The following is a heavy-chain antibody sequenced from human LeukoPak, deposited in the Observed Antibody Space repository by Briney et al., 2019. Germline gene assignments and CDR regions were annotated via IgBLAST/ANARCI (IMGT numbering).Heavy chain of an antibody. D-gene: IGHD1-26*01. CDR2: IYHSGST. V-gene: IGHV4-4*02. CDR3: ARVGLRANSGSQSTIDY. Sequence: KPSGTLSLTFAVSGGSISSSNWWSWIRQPPGKGLEWIGEIYHSGSTNYNPSLKSRVTISVDKSKNQFSLKLSPVTAADTAVYYCARVGLRANSGSQSTIDYWGQGTLVTVSS. CDR1: GGSISSSNW. J-gene: IGHJ4*02.